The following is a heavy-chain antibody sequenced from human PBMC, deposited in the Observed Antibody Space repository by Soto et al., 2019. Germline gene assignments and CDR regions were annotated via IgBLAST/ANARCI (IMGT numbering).Heavy chain of an antibody. CDR1: GGSISSYY. D-gene: IGHD3-10*01. Sequence: QVPLQESGPGLVKPSETLSLTCTVSGGSISSYYWSWIRQPPGKGLEWIGYIYYSGSTNYNPSLKSRVTISVDTSKNQCSLKLSSVTAADTAVYYCARGDPLLWFGEKVYYGMDVWGQGTTVTVSS. CDR2: IYYSGST. CDR3: ARGDPLLWFGEKVYYGMDV. J-gene: IGHJ6*02. V-gene: IGHV4-59*01.